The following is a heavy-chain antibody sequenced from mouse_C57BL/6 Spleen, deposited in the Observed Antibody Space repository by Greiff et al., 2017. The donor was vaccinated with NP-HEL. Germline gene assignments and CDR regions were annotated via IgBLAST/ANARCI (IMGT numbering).Heavy chain of an antibody. V-gene: IGHV1-15*01. CDR3: TRGGWLRRGWLYWYFDV. CDR1: GYTFTDYE. CDR2: IDPETGGT. D-gene: IGHD2-2*01. Sequence: QVQLQQSGAELVRPGASVTLSCKASGYTFTDYEMHWVKQTPVHGLEWIGAIDPETGGTAYNQKFKGKAILTADKSSSTAYMELRSLTSEDSAVYYCTRGGWLRRGWLYWYFDVWGTGTTVTVSS. J-gene: IGHJ1*03.